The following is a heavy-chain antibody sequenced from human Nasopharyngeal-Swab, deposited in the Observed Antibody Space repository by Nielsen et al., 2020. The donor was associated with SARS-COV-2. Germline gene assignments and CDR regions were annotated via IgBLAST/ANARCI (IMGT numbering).Heavy chain of an antibody. CDR1: GGTPNGFH. J-gene: IGHJ3*02. D-gene: IGHD4-23*01. CDR2: INDRGSG. V-gene: IGHV4-34*01. CDR3: ARDNTVVTSEGVDI. Sequence: SELLSPTGVVFGGTPNGFHWKWIRQTPGKGREWIGEINDRGSGNYNPSLKSRVTISVDTSKNQFSLKLSSVTAADTAVYYCARDNTVVTSEGVDIWGQGTMVTVSS.